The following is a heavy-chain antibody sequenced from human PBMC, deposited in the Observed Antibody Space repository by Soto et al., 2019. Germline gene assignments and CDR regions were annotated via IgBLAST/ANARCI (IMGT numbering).Heavy chain of an antibody. CDR3: AGEPQVAGPLYGMDV. CDR2: FYRNGADT. D-gene: IGHD2-15*01. CDR1: GLKFKDYT. J-gene: IGHJ6*02. V-gene: IGHV3-64D*06. Sequence: PGWSLRLSCSASGLKFKDYTIHLVRQTPTKRLEYVSGFYRNGADTFYAESVKGRFSVSRDNSGNTLFLQMSSLRPEDTAVYYCAGEPQVAGPLYGMDVWGQGTAVTVSS.